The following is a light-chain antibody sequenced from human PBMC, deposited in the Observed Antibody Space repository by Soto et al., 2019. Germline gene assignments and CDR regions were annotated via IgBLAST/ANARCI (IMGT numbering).Light chain of an antibody. CDR1: QSINIW. CDR2: GAS. Sequence: DIQMTQSPSTLSASVGDRVTITCRASQSINIWLAWYQQKPGKAPKLLIYGASSLESRVPSRFSGSGSGTEFTLTISSLQPDDFATYYCQQYTSYSKTCGQGTKLEIK. V-gene: IGKV1-5*01. J-gene: IGKJ2*01. CDR3: QQYTSYSKT.